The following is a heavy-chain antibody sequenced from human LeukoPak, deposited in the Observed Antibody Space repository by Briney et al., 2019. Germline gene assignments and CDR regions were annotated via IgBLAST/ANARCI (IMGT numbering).Heavy chain of an antibody. V-gene: IGHV3-7*01. D-gene: IGHD1-26*01. J-gene: IGHJ3*02. CDR3: ARGRRYSGCYPGVFDI. Sequence: GGSLRLSCAASGFTFSSYYMTWVRQAPGKGLEWVANIKQDGSEKYYVDSVKGRFTISRDNAKNSLYLQMNSLRAEDTAVYYCARGRRYSGCYPGVFDIWGQGTVVTVSS. CDR2: IKQDGSEK. CDR1: GFTFSSYY.